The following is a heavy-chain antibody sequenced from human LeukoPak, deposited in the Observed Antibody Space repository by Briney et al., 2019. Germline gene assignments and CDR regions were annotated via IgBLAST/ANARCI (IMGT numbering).Heavy chain of an antibody. CDR1: GFTFSSYW. J-gene: IGHJ5*02. Sequence: AGGSLRLSCAASGFTFSSYWMNWVRQAPGKGLEWVANIKQDGSEKYYVDSVKGRFTISRDNAKNSLYLQMNGLRAEDTAAYYCARGATDTTRWFDPWGQGTLVTVSS. CDR3: ARGATDTTRWFDP. D-gene: IGHD1-7*01. V-gene: IGHV3-7*01. CDR2: IKQDGSEK.